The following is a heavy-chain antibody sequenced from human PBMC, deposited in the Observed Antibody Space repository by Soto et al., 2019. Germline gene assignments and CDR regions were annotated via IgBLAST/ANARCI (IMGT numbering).Heavy chain of an antibody. V-gene: IGHV3-23*01. D-gene: IGHD3-9*01. Sequence: GSLRLSCAASGFTFSSYAMSWVRQAPGKGLEWVSAISGSGGSTYYADSVKGRFTISRDNSKNTLYLQMNSLRAEDTAVYYCAKESGGYYDILTSYMDVWGKGTTVTVSS. CDR1: GFTFSSYA. J-gene: IGHJ6*03. CDR3: AKESGGYYDILTSYMDV. CDR2: ISGSGGST.